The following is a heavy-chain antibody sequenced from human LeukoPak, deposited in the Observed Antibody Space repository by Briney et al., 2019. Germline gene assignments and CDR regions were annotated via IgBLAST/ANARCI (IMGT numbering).Heavy chain of an antibody. CDR2: IWYDGSNK. D-gene: IGHD5-24*01. J-gene: IGHJ4*02. V-gene: IGHV3-33*01. CDR3: ARDRRWLQLGYYFDY. CDR1: GFTFSSYG. Sequence: GGSLRLSCAASGFTFSSYGMHWVRQAPGKGLEWVAVIWYDGSNKYYADSVKGRFTISRDNFKNTLYLQMNSLRAEDTAVYYCARDRRWLQLGYYFDYWSQGTLVTVSS.